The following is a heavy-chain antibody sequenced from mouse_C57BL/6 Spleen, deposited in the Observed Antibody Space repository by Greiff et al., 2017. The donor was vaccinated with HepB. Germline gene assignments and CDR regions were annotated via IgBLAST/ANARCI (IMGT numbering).Heavy chain of an antibody. J-gene: IGHJ1*03. Sequence: QVQLQQPGAELVKPGASVKLSCKASGYTFTSYWMHWVKQRPGQGLEWIGMIHPNSGSTNYNEKFKSKATLTVDKSSSTAYMELRSLTSEDSAVYYCTRYYYGSSPQWYFDVWGTGTTVTVSS. D-gene: IGHD1-1*01. V-gene: IGHV1-64*01. CDR3: TRYYYGSSPQWYFDV. CDR1: GYTFTSYW. CDR2: IHPNSGST.